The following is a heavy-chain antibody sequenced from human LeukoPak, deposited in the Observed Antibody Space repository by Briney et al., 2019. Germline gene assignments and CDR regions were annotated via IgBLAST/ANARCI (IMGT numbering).Heavy chain of an antibody. J-gene: IGHJ3*02. CDR2: IYYSGST. CDR3: ARDRSGYLGAFDI. CDR1: GGSISSYY. Sequence: SSETLSLTCTVSGGSISSYYWSWIRQPPGKGLEWIGYIYYSGSTNYNPSLKSRVTISVDTSKNQFSLKLSSVTAADTAVYYCARDRSGYLGAFDIWGQGTMVTVSS. D-gene: IGHD5-12*01. V-gene: IGHV4-59*01.